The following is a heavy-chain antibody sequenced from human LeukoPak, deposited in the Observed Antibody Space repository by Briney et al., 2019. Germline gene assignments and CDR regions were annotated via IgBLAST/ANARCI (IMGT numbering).Heavy chain of an antibody. V-gene: IGHV1-2*02. Sequence: GGSLRLSCAASGFTFRTYGMHWVRQAPGQGLEWMGWINPTSFGTKYEQKFQGRVTMTRDTSISTDYMELSDLRSDDTAVYYCARFRGSGWYSFDPWGQGTLVTVSS. J-gene: IGHJ5*02. CDR3: ARFRGSGWYSFDP. CDR2: INPTSFGT. CDR1: GFTFRTYG. D-gene: IGHD6-19*01.